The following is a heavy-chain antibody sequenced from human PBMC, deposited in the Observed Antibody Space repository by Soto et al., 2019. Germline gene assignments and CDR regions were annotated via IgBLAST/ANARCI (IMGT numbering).Heavy chain of an antibody. CDR1: GGSISSGGYS. D-gene: IGHD6-13*01. Sequence: QLQLQESGSGLVKPSQTLSLTCAVSGGSISSGGYSWSWIRQPPGKGLEWIGYIYHSGSTYYNPSLTSRATISVDRAKNQFSLKPGYVTAADTAVYYCAREAIAAACTGYPVRWFDPWGRGTLVTVSS. CDR2: IYHSGST. V-gene: IGHV4-30-2*01. J-gene: IGHJ5*02. CDR3: AREAIAAACTGYPVRWFDP.